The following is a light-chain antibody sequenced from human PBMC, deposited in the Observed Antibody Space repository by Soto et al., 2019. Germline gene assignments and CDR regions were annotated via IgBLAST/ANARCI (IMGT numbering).Light chain of an antibody. CDR3: QQYCTSLLYT. CDR2: DAS. Sequence: EIVLTQSPGTLSLSPGERATLSCRASQSVTSDYLAWYQQKPGQAPRLLIYDASSRATGIPDRFSGSGSGTDFTLTISRLEPEDFSVYYCQQYCTSLLYTFGQGTKLDIK. J-gene: IGKJ2*01. V-gene: IGKV3-20*01. CDR1: QSVTSDY.